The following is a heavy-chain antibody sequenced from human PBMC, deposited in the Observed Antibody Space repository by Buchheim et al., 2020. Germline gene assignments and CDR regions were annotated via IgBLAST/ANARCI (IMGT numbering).Heavy chain of an antibody. CDR1: GFTFSDYW. V-gene: IGHV3-7*01. Sequence: EVQLVESGGGLVQPGGSLRLSCEASGFTFSDYWMTWVRRAPGKGLEWVASIKGEGIEKYYVDSVKGRFTISRDNAKNSMYLQMNSLRAEDTAVYYCAGGGYCSSTSCQSNPYFYYGMDVWGQGTT. CDR3: AGGGYCSSTSCQSNPYFYYGMDV. J-gene: IGHJ6*02. D-gene: IGHD2-2*01. CDR2: IKGEGIEK.